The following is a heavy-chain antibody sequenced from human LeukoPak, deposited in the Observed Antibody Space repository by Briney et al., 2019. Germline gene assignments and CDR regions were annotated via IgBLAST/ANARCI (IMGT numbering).Heavy chain of an antibody. D-gene: IGHD6-13*01. CDR2: IYYSGST. J-gene: IGHJ5*02. V-gene: IGHV4-31*03. Sequence: PSETLSLTCTVSGGSISSGGYYWSWIRQHPGKGLEWIGYIYYSGSTYYNPSLKSRVTISVDTSKNQFSLKLSSVTAADTAVYYCARHVQQEQQLVQWFDPWGQGTLVTVSS. CDR3: ARHVQQEQQLVQWFDP. CDR1: GGSISSGGYY.